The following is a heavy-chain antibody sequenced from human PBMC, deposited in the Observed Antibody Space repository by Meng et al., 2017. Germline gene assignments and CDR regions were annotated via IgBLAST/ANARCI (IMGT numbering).Heavy chain of an antibody. Sequence: ASVKVSCKASGYTFTGYYMHWVRQAPGQGLEWMGWINPNSGGTNYAQKFQGRVTMTRDTSISTADMELSRLRSDDTAVYYCARVAPYCSSTSCYEHDAFDIWGQGTMVTVSS. CDR3: ARVAPYCSSTSCYEHDAFDI. CDR2: INPNSGGT. CDR1: GYTFTGYY. D-gene: IGHD2-2*01. J-gene: IGHJ3*02. V-gene: IGHV1-2*02.